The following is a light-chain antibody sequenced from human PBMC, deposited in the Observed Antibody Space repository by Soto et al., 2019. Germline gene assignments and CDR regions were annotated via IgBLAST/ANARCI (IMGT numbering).Light chain of an antibody. V-gene: IGLV2-11*01. CDR2: DVS. J-gene: IGLJ1*01. CDR1: SSDVGGYNY. Sequence: QSVLTQPRSVSGSPGQSVTISCTGTSSDVGGYNYVSWYQQHPGKAPNLMIFDVSKRPSGVPDRFSGSKSGNTASLTISGLQADDEADYYCCSYTGTYTLVFGPGTKLTVL. CDR3: CSYTGTYTLV.